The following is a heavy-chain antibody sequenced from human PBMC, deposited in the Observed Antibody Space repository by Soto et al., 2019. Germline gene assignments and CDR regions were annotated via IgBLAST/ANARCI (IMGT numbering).Heavy chain of an antibody. D-gene: IGHD1-26*01. V-gene: IGHV3-21*01. CDR2: ISSSSSYI. Sequence: GGSLRLSCAASGFTFSSYSMNWVRQAPGKGLEWLSSISSSSSYIYYADSVKGRFTISRDNAKNSLYLQMNSLRAEDTAVYYCARVTEWEPLDYWGQGTLGTVSS. CDR1: GFTFSSYS. CDR3: ARVTEWEPLDY. J-gene: IGHJ4*02.